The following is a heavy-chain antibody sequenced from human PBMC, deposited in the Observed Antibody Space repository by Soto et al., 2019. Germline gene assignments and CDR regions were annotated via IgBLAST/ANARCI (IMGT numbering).Heavy chain of an antibody. D-gene: IGHD6-19*01. V-gene: IGHV3-23*01. CDR2: ISGGGDST. CDR1: GFTFSSYA. CDR3: AREPGVSSGWYVDY. J-gene: IGHJ4*02. Sequence: GGSLRLSCAASGFTFSSYAMSWVRQAPGKGLEWVSAISGGGDSTYYADSVKGRFTLSRDNSKTSLYLQMNSLRAEDTAVYYCAREPGVSSGWYVDYWGQGTLVTVSS.